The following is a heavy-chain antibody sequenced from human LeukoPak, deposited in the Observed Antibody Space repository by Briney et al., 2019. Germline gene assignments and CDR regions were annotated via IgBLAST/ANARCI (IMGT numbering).Heavy chain of an antibody. V-gene: IGHV3-30-3*01. CDR1: GFTFSSYA. D-gene: IGHD2-15*01. CDR2: ISSDGFNK. CDR3: ARDGHCSGGGCHTNFDY. Sequence: GSLRLSCAASGFTFSSYAMSWVRQAPGKGLEWVSIISSDGFNKYYADSVKGRFTISRDNSKNTLYLQMSSLRPEDTALYYCARDGHCSGGGCHTNFDYWGQGTLVTVSS. J-gene: IGHJ4*02.